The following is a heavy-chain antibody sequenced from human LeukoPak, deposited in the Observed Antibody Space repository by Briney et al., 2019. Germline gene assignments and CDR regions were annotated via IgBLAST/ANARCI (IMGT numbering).Heavy chain of an antibody. D-gene: IGHD3-10*01. CDR1: GFTFRIYA. J-gene: IGHJ5*02. Sequence: GGSLRLSCAASGFTFRIYAMSWVRQAPGKGLEWVSSISGSGETTSYADSVKGRFTISKDNSENTLYLQMNSLRAEDTALYYCANHLYSSGSFHYSLGFDPWGQGTLVTVSS. CDR2: ISGSGETT. V-gene: IGHV3-23*01. CDR3: ANHLYSSGSFHYSLGFDP.